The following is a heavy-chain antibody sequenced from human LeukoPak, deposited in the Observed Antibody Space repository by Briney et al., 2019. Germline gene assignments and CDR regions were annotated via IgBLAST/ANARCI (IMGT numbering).Heavy chain of an antibody. J-gene: IGHJ5*02. CDR3: ARADYCSSTSCYGAGNWFDP. V-gene: IGHV4-59*01. CDR2: IYYSGST. D-gene: IGHD2-2*01. Sequence: PSETLSLTCTVSGGSISSYYWSWIRQPPGKGLEWIGYIYYSGSTNYNPSLKSRVTISVDTSKNQFSLKLSSVTAADTAVYYCARADYCSSTSCYGAGNWFDPWGQGTLVTVSS. CDR1: GGSISSYY.